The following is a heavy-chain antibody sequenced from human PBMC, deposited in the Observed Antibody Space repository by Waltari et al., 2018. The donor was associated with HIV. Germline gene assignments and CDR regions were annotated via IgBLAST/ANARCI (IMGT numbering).Heavy chain of an antibody. Sequence: QVQLVESGGGVVQPGGSLRLSCAASGFTFSSYGMHWVRQAPGKGLEWVAFIRYDGSNKYYADSVKGRFTISRDNSKNTLYLQMNSLRAEDTAVYYCAKGLDSSGFYYYYGMDVWGQGTTVTVSS. J-gene: IGHJ6*02. CDR1: GFTFSSYG. CDR3: AKGLDSSGFYYYYGMDV. CDR2: IRYDGSNK. V-gene: IGHV3-30*02. D-gene: IGHD3-22*01.